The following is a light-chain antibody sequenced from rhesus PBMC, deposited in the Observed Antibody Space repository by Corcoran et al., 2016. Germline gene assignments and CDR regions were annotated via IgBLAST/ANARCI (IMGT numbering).Light chain of an antibody. CDR1: QDIVYW. CDR3: QQYNSAIT. V-gene: IGKV1-21*01. Sequence: DIQMTQSPSSLSASVGDRVTITCRASQDIVYWLAWYQQKPGKAPKLLIYKASSLQSGVPSRVSGSGTGTDCTLTISGLQPEDFATYYCQQYNSAITFGGGTKVEIK. CDR2: KAS. J-gene: IGKJ4*01.